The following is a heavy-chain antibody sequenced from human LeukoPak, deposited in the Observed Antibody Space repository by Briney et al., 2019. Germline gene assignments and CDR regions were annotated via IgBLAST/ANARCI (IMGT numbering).Heavy chain of an antibody. CDR3: ARGERGYSGYEPIGY. V-gene: IGHV3-48*03. CDR1: GFTFSSYE. Sequence: GGSLRLSCAASGFTFSSYEMNWVRQAPGKGLEWVSYISSSGSTMYYADSVKGRFTISRDNAKNSLYLQMNSLRAEDTAVYYCARGERGYSGYEPIGYWGQGTLVTVSS. J-gene: IGHJ4*02. D-gene: IGHD5-12*01. CDR2: ISSSGSTM.